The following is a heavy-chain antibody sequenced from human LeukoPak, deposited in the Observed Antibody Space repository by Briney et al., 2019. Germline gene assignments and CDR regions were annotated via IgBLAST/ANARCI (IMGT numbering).Heavy chain of an antibody. J-gene: IGHJ6*03. V-gene: IGHV1-2*02. CDR3: AREYQLPTSGYDYYYMDV. D-gene: IGHD2-2*01. CDR2: INPNSGGT. CDR1: GYTFTGYY. Sequence: ASVKVSCKASGYTFTGYYMHWVRQAPGQGLEWMGWINPNSGGTNYAQKFQGRVTMTRDTSISTAYMELSRLRSDDTAVYYCAREYQLPTSGYDYYYMDVWGKGTTVTVSS.